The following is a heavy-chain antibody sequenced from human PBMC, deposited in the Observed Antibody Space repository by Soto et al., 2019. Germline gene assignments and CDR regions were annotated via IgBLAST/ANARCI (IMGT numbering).Heavy chain of an antibody. CDR2: VTGSGGNT. J-gene: IGHJ4*02. CDR1: GFTFNTHD. CDR3: AREGAPAVEGLDY. D-gene: IGHD2-2*01. Sequence: EVQLLESGGALVQPGGSLRLSCAASGFTFNTHDMSWVRQAPGKGLEWVSVVTGSGGNTYYADSVKGRFTISRDNSKDTLYLQMSSLRVEDTAIYYCAREGAPAVEGLDYWGQGTLVTVSS. V-gene: IGHV3-23*01.